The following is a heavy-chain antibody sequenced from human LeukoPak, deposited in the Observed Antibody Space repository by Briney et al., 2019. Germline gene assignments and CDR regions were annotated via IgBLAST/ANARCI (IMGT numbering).Heavy chain of an antibody. V-gene: IGHV3-7*01. J-gene: IGHJ4*02. CDR3: AKDYGGGYFDY. D-gene: IGHD3-16*01. Sequence: GESLTLSCVVSRLTFSRFWMAWVRQAPGKGPEWVAQIKEDGSEKYYMDFVEGRFTISRDNAKNSLYLQMNSLRAEDTAVYYCAKDYGGGYFDYWGQGTLVTVSS. CDR1: RLTFSRFW. CDR2: IKEDGSEK.